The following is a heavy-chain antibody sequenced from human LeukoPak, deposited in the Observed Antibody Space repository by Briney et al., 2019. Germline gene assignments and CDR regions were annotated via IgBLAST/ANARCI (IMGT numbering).Heavy chain of an antibody. CDR1: GFTFSTFA. D-gene: IGHD6-19*01. CDR2: IFPSGGEI. V-gene: IGHV3-23*01. CDR3: AKLYNSGWGNAFDI. Sequence: GGSLRLSCAASGFTFSTFAMIWVRQPPGKGLEWVSSIFPSGGEIHYADSVKGRFIISRDNSKNTLYLQMSSLRAEDTAVYYCAKLYNSGWGNAFDIWGQGTMVTVSS. J-gene: IGHJ3*02.